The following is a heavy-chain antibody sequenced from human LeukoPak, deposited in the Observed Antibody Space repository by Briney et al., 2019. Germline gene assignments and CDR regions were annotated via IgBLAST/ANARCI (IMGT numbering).Heavy chain of an antibody. J-gene: IGHJ6*03. CDR2: VNPNSGNT. D-gene: IGHD2-15*01. CDR1: GYTFTSYD. V-gene: IGHV1-8*01. Sequence: ASVRVSCKAPGYTFTSYDINWVRQAPGQGLEWMGWVNPNSGNTGYAQKFQGRVTMTRNTSISTAYMELSSLRSEDTAGYYCARAELGYCSGGSCYPSYYYYYMDVWGKGTTVTISS. CDR3: ARAELGYCSGGSCYPSYYYYYMDV.